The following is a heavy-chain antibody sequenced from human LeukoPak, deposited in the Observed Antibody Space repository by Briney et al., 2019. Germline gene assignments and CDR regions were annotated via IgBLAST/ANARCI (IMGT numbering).Heavy chain of an antibody. CDR3: ARVALTTVTAFDY. V-gene: IGHV1-2*02. CDR1: GYTFTDYY. Sequence: VASVTVSCKASGYTFTDYYMHWVRQAPGQGLEWMGWINPNSGGTNYAQKFQGRVTMTRDTSISTAYMELSRLRSDDTAVYYCARVALTTVTAFDYWGQGTLVTVSS. J-gene: IGHJ4*02. CDR2: INPNSGGT. D-gene: IGHD4-17*01.